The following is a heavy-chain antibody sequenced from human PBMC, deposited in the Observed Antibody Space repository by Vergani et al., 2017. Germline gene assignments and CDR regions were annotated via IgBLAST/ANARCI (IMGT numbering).Heavy chain of an antibody. J-gene: IGHJ4*02. CDR1: GGSISSSSYY. CDR2: IRYDGSNK. D-gene: IGHD3-22*01. Sequence: QVQLQESGPGLVKPSETLSLTCTVSGGSISSSSYYWGWIRQAPGKGLEWVAFIRYDGSNKYYADSVKGRFTISRDNSKNTLYLQMNSLRAEDTAVYYCAKVLGSGYYFSVAGVDWGQGTLVTVSS. CDR3: AKVLGSGYYFSVAGVD. V-gene: IGHV3-30*02.